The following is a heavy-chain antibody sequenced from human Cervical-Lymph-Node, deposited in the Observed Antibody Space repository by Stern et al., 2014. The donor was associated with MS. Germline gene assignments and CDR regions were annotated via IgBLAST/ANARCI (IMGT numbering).Heavy chain of an antibody. J-gene: IGHJ5*02. CDR3: AKDPGSLTLDP. CDR2: ISYDGSNK. CDR1: GFTFSSYG. V-gene: IGHV3-30*18. D-gene: IGHD1-26*01. Sequence: QVQLVQSGGGVVQPGRSLRLSCAASGFTFSSYGMHWVRQAPGKGLEWVAVISYDGSNKYYADSVKGRFTISRDNSKNTLYLQMNSLRAEDTAVYYCAKDPGSLTLDPWGQGTLVTVSS.